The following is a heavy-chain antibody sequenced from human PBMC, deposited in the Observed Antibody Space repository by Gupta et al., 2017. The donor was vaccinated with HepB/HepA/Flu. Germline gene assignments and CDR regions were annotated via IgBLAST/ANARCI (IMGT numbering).Heavy chain of an antibody. J-gene: IGHJ6*02. CDR1: GFSFSDTE. CDR2: ISNTGTII. D-gene: IGHD4-23*01. V-gene: IGHV3-48*03. Sequence: EVQLVASGGDLVQPGGSLRLSCAASGFSFSDTEMNWVRQPPGKGPEWLSYISNTGTIITYADSVKGRFTISRDNAKHSLFLQMNSLRVDDTAVYYCARGNPQPDWGQGTTVTVSS. CDR3: ARGNPQPD.